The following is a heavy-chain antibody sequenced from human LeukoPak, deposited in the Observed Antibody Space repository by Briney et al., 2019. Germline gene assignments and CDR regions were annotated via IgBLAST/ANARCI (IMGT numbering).Heavy chain of an antibody. CDR3: ARGPPRPGPSYDFWSGYYVDYMDV. CDR1: GFTFSSYS. V-gene: IGHV3-21*01. D-gene: IGHD3-3*01. J-gene: IGHJ6*03. Sequence: GGSLRLSCAASGFTFSSYSMNWVRQAPGKGLEWVSSISSSSSYINYADSVKGRFTISRDNAKNSLYLQMNSLRAEDTAVYYCARGPPRPGPSYDFWSGYYVDYMDVWGKGTTVTVSS. CDR2: ISSSSSYI.